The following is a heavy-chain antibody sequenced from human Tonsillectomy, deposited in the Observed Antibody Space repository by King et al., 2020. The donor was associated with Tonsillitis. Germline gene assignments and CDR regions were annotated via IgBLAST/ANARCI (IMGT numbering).Heavy chain of an antibody. CDR1: GYSFTSYG. CDR2: ISAYNGNT. CDR3: ARDRRNIVVVVAAPENDY. J-gene: IGHJ4*02. V-gene: IGHV1-18*04. D-gene: IGHD2-15*01. Sequence: VQLVESGAEVKKPGASVKVSCKASGYSFTSYGISWVRQVPGQGLEWMGWISAYNGNTNYAQKLQDRVTMTTDTSTSTAYMELRSLSYDDTAVYYCARDRRNIVVVVAAPENDYWGQGTLVTVSS.